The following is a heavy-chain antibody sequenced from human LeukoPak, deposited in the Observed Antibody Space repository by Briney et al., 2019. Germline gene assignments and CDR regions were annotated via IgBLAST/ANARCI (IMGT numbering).Heavy chain of an antibody. Sequence: GGSLRLSCAASGFTFSSYAMSWVRQAPGKGLEWVSAISGSGGSTYYADSVKCRFTISRDNSKNTLYLQMNSLRAEDTAVYYCAKQALYCSSASCYIFRTWGQGTLVTVSS. J-gene: IGHJ4*02. CDR1: GFTFSSYA. V-gene: IGHV3-23*01. CDR3: AKQALYCSSASCYIFRT. CDR2: ISGSGGST. D-gene: IGHD2-2*02.